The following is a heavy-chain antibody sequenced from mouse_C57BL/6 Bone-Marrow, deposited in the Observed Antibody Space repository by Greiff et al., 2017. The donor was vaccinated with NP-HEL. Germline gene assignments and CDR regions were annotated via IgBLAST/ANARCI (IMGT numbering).Heavy chain of an antibody. CDR3: ARGPDYYFDV. V-gene: IGHV3-6*01. J-gene: IGHJ1*03. CDR1: GYSITSGYY. D-gene: IGHD2-4*01. CDR2: ISYDGSN. Sequence: EVKLQESGPGLVKPSQSLSLTCSVTGYSITSGYYWNWIRQFPGNKLEWMGYISYDGSNNYNPSLKNRISITRDTSKNQFFLKLNSVTTEDTATYYCARGPDYYFDVWGTGTTVTVSS.